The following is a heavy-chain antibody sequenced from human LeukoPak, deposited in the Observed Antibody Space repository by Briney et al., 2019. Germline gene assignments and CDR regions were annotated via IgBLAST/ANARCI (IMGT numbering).Heavy chain of an antibody. D-gene: IGHD1-7*01. V-gene: IGHV4-59*01. Sequence: PSETLSLTCTDSDGSINSYYWSWIRQSPGKGLEWIGYVHYSGSTNYNPSLKSRVTISVDTSKKQVSLKSNSVTAVDTAVYYCARATGTTRNAFDIWGQGTMVIVSS. J-gene: IGHJ3*02. CDR1: DGSINSYY. CDR3: ARATGTTRNAFDI. CDR2: VHYSGST.